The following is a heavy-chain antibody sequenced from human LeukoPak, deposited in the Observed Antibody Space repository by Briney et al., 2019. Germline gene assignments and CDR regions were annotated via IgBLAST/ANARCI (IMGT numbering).Heavy chain of an antibody. CDR2: INPNSGGT. V-gene: IGHV1-2*02. CDR3: ARGPLEYCSGGTCYSGRNWFDP. D-gene: IGHD2-15*01. CDR1: GYTFTGYY. Sequence: GESLKISCKASGYTFTGYYMHWVRQAPGQGLEWMGWINPNSGGTNYAQKFQGRVTMTRDTSISTVYMELRRLRYDDTAAYYCARGPLEYCSGGTCYSGRNWFDPWGQGTLVTVSS. J-gene: IGHJ5*02.